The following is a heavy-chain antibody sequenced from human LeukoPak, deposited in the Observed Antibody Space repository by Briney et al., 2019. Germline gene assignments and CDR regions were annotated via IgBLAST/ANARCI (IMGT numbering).Heavy chain of an antibody. V-gene: IGHV4-34*01. CDR3: ARPRYGSGSLDS. CDR1: GGSFSGHY. J-gene: IGHJ4*02. CDR2: INHSGST. D-gene: IGHD3-10*01. Sequence: SETPSLTCAVYGGSFSGHYWTWIRQPPGKGLEWIGEINHSGSTTYNPSLNSRVTISVDTSKNQFSLRLSSVTAADTAVYYCARPRYGSGSLDSWGQGSLVTVSS.